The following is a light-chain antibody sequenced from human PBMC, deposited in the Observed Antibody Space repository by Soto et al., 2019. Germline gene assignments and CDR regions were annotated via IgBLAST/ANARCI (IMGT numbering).Light chain of an antibody. Sequence: EIVLTQSPGTLSLSPGERATLSCRASQTVSSTYLAWYQQKPGQAPRLLIYGASNRATGIPDRFSGSGSGTDFTLTISTLEPEDFAVYYCQRYGSSFGGGTKVEIK. V-gene: IGKV3-20*01. J-gene: IGKJ4*01. CDR1: QTVSSTY. CDR3: QRYGSS. CDR2: GAS.